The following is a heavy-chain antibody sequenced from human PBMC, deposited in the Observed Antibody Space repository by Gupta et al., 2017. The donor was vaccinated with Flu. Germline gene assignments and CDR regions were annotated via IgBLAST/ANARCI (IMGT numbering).Heavy chain of an antibody. V-gene: IGHV3-9*01. CDR3: AKDYARCIMSGGKAGAGTCFVLDY. CDR2: ISWESGSM. CDR1: RLSFDDYA. Sequence: EVQLVESGGGLVQPGRSLRLSCSASRLSFDDYAMQWVRTASGKGLGWVVGISWESGSMGYADSVKGRFTISRDNAKNSLYLQMNSLRAEDTALYYCAKDYARCIMSGGKAGAGTCFVLDYWGQGTLVTVSS. D-gene: IGHD6-19*01. J-gene: IGHJ4*02.